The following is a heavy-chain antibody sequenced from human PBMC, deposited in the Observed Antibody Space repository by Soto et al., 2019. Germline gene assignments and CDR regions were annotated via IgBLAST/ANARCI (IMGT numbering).Heavy chain of an antibody. Sequence: SQTLSLTCAISGDSVSSNSATWYWIRQSPSRGLEWLGRTYYRSRWFNDYAGSVKGRITINPDTSNNQFSLQLTSLSPDDTAVYYCARLRGDSWFDFWGQGTRVTVS. V-gene: IGHV6-1*01. CDR1: GDSVSSNSAT. CDR3: ARLRGDSWFDF. J-gene: IGHJ5*01. CDR2: TYYRSRWFN.